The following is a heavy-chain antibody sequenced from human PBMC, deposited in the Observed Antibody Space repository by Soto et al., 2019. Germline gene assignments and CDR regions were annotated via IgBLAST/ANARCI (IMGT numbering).Heavy chain of an antibody. Sequence: PSQTLSRTCAISGDSVSSNSAAWKWIRQCPSRGLEWLGRTYYRSKWYNDYAVSVKSRITINPDTSKNQFSLQLNSVTPEDTAVYYCARVPNPSRRTIVYEYAYDFWGQGTMVTVS. J-gene: IGHJ3*01. CDR2: TYYRSKWYN. CDR3: ARVPNPSRRTIVYEYAYDF. CDR1: GDSVSSNSAA. V-gene: IGHV6-1*01. D-gene: IGHD5-12*01.